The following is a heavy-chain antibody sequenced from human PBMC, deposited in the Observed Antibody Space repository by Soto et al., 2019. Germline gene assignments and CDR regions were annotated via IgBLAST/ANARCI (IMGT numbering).Heavy chain of an antibody. CDR3: ARGRGSGWYNPQYYFDY. Sequence: AASVKVSCKASGYTFTGYYMHWVRQAPGQGLEWVGWINPNSGGTNYAQKFQGRVTMTRDTSISTAYMELSRLRSDDTAVYYCARGRGSGWYNPQYYFDYWGQGTLVTVSS. V-gene: IGHV1-2*02. J-gene: IGHJ4*02. CDR2: INPNSGGT. CDR1: GYTFTGYY. D-gene: IGHD6-19*01.